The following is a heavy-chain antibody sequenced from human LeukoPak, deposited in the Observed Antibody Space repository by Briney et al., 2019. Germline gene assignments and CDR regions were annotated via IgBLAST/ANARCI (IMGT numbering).Heavy chain of an antibody. CDR3: ARDLVTVTKGFDI. CDR2: ISYIGST. J-gene: IGHJ3*02. Sequence: SETLSLTCAVSDDSFSSHYWTWIRQPPGKGLEWIGYISYIGSTNYNPSLKSRVTISIDTSKNQFSLKMSSVTAADTAVYYCARDLVTVTKGFDIWGQGTMVSVSS. D-gene: IGHD4-17*01. CDR1: DDSFSSHY. V-gene: IGHV4-59*11.